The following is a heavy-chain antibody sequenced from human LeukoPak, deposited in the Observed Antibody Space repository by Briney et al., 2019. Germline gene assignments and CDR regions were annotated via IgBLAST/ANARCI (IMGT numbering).Heavy chain of an antibody. D-gene: IGHD5-18*01. CDR3: VGEARGYHYTYFDY. CDR2: IASGFQI. CDR1: GFTLGSHD. V-gene: IGHV3-13*01. Sequence: GGSLRLSCTASGFTLGSHDMHWVRQTTGEGLQWVAAIASGFQIFYAGSVKGRFTVSGEDAKKSLYLQMNSLRAGDTAVYYCVGEARGYHYTYFDYWGQGTLVTVSS. J-gene: IGHJ4*02.